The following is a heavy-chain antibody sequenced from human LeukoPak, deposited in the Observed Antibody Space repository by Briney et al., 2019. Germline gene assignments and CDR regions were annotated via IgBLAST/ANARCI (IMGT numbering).Heavy chain of an antibody. V-gene: IGHV4-34*01. CDR1: GGSFSGYY. J-gene: IGHJ6*03. D-gene: IGHD4-17*01. CDR3: AGTYDYGDYYYYYYMDV. CDR2: INHSGST. Sequence: KSSETLSLTCAVHGGSFSGYYWSWIRQPPGKGLEWIGEINHSGSTNYNTSLKSRVTISVDTSKNPFSLKLSPVTAADTAVYYCAGTYDYGDYYYYYYMDVWGKGTTVTISS.